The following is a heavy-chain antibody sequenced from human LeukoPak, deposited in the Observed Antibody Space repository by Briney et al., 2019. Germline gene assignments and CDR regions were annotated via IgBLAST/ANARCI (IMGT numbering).Heavy chain of an antibody. Sequence: PGGSLRLSCAASGFTFRTYWMSWVRQAPGKGLEWVASINQGGSETHYVESVKGRFTISRDNAMNSFFLQMNSLRAEDTAVYYCARLIGDRTIYDYWGQGTLVTVSS. CDR1: GFTFRTYW. CDR3: ARLIGDRTIYDY. V-gene: IGHV3-7*01. J-gene: IGHJ4*02. D-gene: IGHD6-6*01. CDR2: INQGGSET.